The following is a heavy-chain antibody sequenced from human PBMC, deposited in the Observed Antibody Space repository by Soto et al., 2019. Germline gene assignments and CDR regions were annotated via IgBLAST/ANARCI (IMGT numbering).Heavy chain of an antibody. CDR3: ARHDYGSYYYYYMDV. CDR1: GGSISSYY. Sequence: SETLSLTCTISGGSISSYYRSWIRQPPGKGLEWIGYIYYSGSTNYNPSLKSRVTISVDTSKNQFSLKLSSVTAADTAVYYCARHDYGSYYYYYMDVWGKGTTVTVSS. D-gene: IGHD3-10*01. CDR2: IYYSGST. V-gene: IGHV4-59*08. J-gene: IGHJ6*03.